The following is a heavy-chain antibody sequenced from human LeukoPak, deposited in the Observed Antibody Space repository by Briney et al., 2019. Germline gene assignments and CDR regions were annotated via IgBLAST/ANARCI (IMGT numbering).Heavy chain of an antibody. CDR3: ARAEAAGIPAAMPLMWYYYYMDV. Sequence: SVKVSCKASGGTFSSYAISWVRQAPGQGLEWMGGIIPIFGTANYAQKFQGRVTITADESTSTAYMELSSLRSEDTAVYYCARAEAAGIPAAMPLMWYYYYMDVWGKGSTVTVSS. CDR1: GGTFSSYA. J-gene: IGHJ6*03. V-gene: IGHV1-69*01. D-gene: IGHD2-2*01. CDR2: IIPIFGTA.